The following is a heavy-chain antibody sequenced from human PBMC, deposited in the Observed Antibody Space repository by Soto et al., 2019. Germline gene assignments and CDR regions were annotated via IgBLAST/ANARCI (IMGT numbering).Heavy chain of an antibody. CDR3: ARDPLTVTKDAFDI. Sequence: QVQLQESGPGLVKPSQTLSLTCTVSGGSISSGGYYWSWIRQHPGKGLEWIGYIYYSASTYYNPSLKSRVTISVYTSKNQFSLKLSSVTAADTAVYYCARDPLTVTKDAFDIWGQGTMVTVSS. CDR2: IYYSAST. CDR1: GGSISSGGYY. D-gene: IGHD4-17*01. J-gene: IGHJ3*02. V-gene: IGHV4-31*03.